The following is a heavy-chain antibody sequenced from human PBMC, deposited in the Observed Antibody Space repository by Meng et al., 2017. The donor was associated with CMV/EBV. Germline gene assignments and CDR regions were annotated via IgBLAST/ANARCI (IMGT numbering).Heavy chain of an antibody. Sequence: TLQESGPTQVKPTQTLTLTCIFAGFSLIASGVGVGWIRQPPGTALEWLALIYWDDDKRYSPSLKSRLTITNDTSKNQVVLTMTNMDPVDTATYYCAHRGRIAAAGTDWFDPWGQGTLVTVSS. V-gene: IGHV2-5*02. CDR2: IYWDDDK. J-gene: IGHJ5*02. CDR3: AHRGRIAAAGTDWFDP. CDR1: GFSLIASGVG. D-gene: IGHD6-13*01.